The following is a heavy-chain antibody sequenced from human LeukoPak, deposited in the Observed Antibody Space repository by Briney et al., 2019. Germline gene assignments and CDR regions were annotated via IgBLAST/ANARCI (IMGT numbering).Heavy chain of an antibody. CDR2: IYPVDSDT. CDR1: GYSFATFW. J-gene: IGHJ6*02. Sequence: GESLKISCKGSGYSFATFWIAWVRQVPGKGLEWIGVIYPVDSDTRYSPSFQGQVTISADKSISTAYLQWSSLKASDTAMYYCARLLSTHYYYGMDVWGQGTTVTVSS. V-gene: IGHV5-51*01. CDR3: ARLLSTHYYYGMDV.